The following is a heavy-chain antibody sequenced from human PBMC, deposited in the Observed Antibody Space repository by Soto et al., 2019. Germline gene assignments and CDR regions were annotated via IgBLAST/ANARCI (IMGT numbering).Heavy chain of an antibody. V-gene: IGHV4-34*01. D-gene: IGHD6-25*01. J-gene: IGHJ6*02. Sequence: SETLSLTCAVYGGSFSGYYWSWIRQPPGKGLEWIGEINHSGSTNYNPSLKSRVTISVDTSKNQFSLKLSSVTAADTAVYYCAHIAARRYYYYYGMDVWGQGTTVT. CDR1: GGSFSGYY. CDR3: AHIAARRYYYYYGMDV. CDR2: INHSGST.